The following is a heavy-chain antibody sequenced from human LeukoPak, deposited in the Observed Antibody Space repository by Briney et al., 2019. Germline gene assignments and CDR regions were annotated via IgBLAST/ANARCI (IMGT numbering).Heavy chain of an antibody. CDR2: IYTSGST. Sequence: PSETLSLTCTVSGGSISSCSYYWSWIRQPAGKGLEWIGRIYTSGSTNYNPSLKSRVTISVDTSKNQFSLKLSSVTAADTAVYYCARDVHYSSGWYGYWGQGTLVTVSS. D-gene: IGHD6-19*01. V-gene: IGHV4-61*02. CDR1: GGSISSCSYY. CDR3: ARDVHYSSGWYGY. J-gene: IGHJ4*02.